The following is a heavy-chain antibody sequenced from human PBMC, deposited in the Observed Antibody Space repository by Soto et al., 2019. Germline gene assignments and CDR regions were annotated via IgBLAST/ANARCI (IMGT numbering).Heavy chain of an antibody. Sequence: QVQLVQSGAEVKKPGASVKVSCKASGYTFTSYGISWVRQAPGQGLAWMGWISAYNGNTNYAQKLQGRVTMTTDTSTSTAYMELRSLRSDDTAVYYCAREPRGRVGATSNAFDIWGQGTMVTVSS. D-gene: IGHD1-26*01. CDR2: ISAYNGNT. J-gene: IGHJ3*02. CDR1: GYTFTSYG. V-gene: IGHV1-18*01. CDR3: AREPRGRVGATSNAFDI.